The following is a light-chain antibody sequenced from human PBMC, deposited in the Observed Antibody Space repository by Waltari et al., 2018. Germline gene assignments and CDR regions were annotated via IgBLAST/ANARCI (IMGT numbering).Light chain of an antibody. CDR2: ISN. V-gene: IGLV1-40*01. CDR1: SSNIGAGFD. CDR3: QSHDINLSSWV. J-gene: IGLJ3*02. Sequence: QSVLTQPPSVSGAPGQRVTISCTGSSSNIGAGFDVHWYQQVPGTAPKLLIYISNPRASGVPERFSGSTSGNSASLAIAGLQAEDEADYYCQSHDINLSSWVFGGGTK.